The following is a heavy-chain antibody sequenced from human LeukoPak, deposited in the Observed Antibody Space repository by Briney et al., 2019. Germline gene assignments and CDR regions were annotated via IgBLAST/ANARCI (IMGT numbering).Heavy chain of an antibody. D-gene: IGHD3-10*01. Sequence: SETLSLACTVSGGSISSGGYYWSWVRQPPGKGLEWIGEIYHSGSTNYNPSLKSRVTISVDKSKNQFSLKLSSVTAADTAVYYCARYRYYSRAGSFDYWGQGTLVTVSS. J-gene: IGHJ4*02. CDR3: ARYRYYSRAGSFDY. V-gene: IGHV4-39*07. CDR1: GGSISSGGYY. CDR2: IYHSGST.